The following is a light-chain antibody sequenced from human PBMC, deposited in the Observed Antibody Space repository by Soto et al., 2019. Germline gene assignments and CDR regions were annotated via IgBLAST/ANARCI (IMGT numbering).Light chain of an antibody. J-gene: IGLJ2*01. CDR3: SSFTSSSTRV. Sequence: QSALTQPASVSGSPGQSITISCTGTSSDVGGYNSVSWYQHHPGKAPKLVIFDVRNRPSGVSNRFSASKSGNTASLTISGLQAEDEADYYCSSFTSSSTRVFGGGTKVTVL. V-gene: IGLV2-14*03. CDR1: SSDVGGYNS. CDR2: DVR.